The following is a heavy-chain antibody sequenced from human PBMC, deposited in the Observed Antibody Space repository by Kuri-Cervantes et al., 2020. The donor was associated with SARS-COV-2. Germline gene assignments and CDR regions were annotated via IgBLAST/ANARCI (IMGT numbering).Heavy chain of an antibody. CDR3: ARRITIFGVDIMDV. D-gene: IGHD3-3*01. J-gene: IGHJ6*04. CDR2: IYHSGST. Sequence: GSLRLSCTVSGYSISSGYYWGWIRQPPGKGLEWIGSIYHSGSTYYNPSLKSRVTISVDTSKNQFSLKLSSVTAADTAVYYCARRITIFGVDIMDVWGKGTTVTVSS. CDR1: GYSISSGYY. V-gene: IGHV4-38-2*02.